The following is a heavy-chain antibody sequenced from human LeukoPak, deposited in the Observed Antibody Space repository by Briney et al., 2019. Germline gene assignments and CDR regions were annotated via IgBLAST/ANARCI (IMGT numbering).Heavy chain of an antibody. CDR2: INYSGST. J-gene: IGHJ3*02. V-gene: IGHV4-59*08. CDR3: ARRNDFGI. Sequence: SETLSLTCAVSGGSIRNDYWSWIRQPPGKGLEWIAYINYSGSTNYNPSLESRVTISVDTSKNLFSLKFTSVTAADTAVYYCARRNDFGIWGQGTMVTVSS. CDR1: GGSIRNDY.